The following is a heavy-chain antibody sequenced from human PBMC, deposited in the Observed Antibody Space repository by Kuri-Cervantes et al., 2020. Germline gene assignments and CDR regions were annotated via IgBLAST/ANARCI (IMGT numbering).Heavy chain of an antibody. Sequence: SVKVSCKASGYTFTSYAMNWVRQAPGQGLEWMGGIIPIFGTANYAQKFQGRVTITADESTSTAYMELSSLRSEDTAVYYCARGLDSIAARPGDYYYYYYMDVWGKGTTVTVSS. D-gene: IGHD6-6*01. CDR3: ARGLDSIAARPGDYYYYYYMDV. CDR2: IIPIFGTA. J-gene: IGHJ6*03. V-gene: IGHV1-69*13. CDR1: GYTFTSYA.